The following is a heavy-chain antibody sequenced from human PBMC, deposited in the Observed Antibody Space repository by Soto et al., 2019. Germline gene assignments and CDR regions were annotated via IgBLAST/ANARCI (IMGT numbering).Heavy chain of an antibody. CDR2: IWYDGSNK. V-gene: IGHV3-33*01. CDR3: ARSHDYGDYGERYFDY. Sequence: GGSLRLSCAAAGFTFSSHGMHWVRQAPGKGLEWVAVIWYDGSNKYYADSVKGRFTISRDNSKNTLYLQMNSLRAEDTAVYYCARSHDYGDYGERYFDYWGQGTLVTVSS. D-gene: IGHD4-17*01. CDR1: GFTFSSHG. J-gene: IGHJ4*02.